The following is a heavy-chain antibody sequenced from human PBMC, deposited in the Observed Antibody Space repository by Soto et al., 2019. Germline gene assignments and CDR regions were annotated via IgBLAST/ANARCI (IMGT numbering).Heavy chain of an antibody. Sequence: GESLKISCKGSGYSFTSYWIGWVRQMPGKGLEWMGIIYPGDSDTRYSPSFQGQVTISADKSISTAYLQWSSLKASDTAMYYCARRSGWSYYYYGMDVWGQGTTVTVSS. CDR1: GYSFTSYW. CDR2: IYPGDSDT. J-gene: IGHJ6*02. D-gene: IGHD6-19*01. V-gene: IGHV5-51*01. CDR3: ARRSGWSYYYYGMDV.